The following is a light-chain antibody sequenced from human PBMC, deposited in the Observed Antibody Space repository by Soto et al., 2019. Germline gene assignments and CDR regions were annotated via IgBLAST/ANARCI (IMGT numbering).Light chain of an antibody. CDR2: EVS. CDR1: SSDVGGYNY. J-gene: IGLJ1*01. V-gene: IGLV2-14*01. Sequence: QSVLTQPASVSGSPGQSITISCTGTSSDVGGYNYVSWYQQHPGKAPKLMIYEVSNRPSGVSNRFSGSKSGNTASLPISGLQAEDEADYYCSSYTSSSTGGYVFGTGTKLTVL. CDR3: SSYTSSSTGGYV.